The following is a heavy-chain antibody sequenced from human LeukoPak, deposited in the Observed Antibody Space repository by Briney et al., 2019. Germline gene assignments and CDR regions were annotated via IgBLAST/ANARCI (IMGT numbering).Heavy chain of an antibody. V-gene: IGHV5-10-1*01. CDR3: ARQEELWPPNGPNRAFDY. CDR2: IDPSDSYT. J-gene: IGHJ4*02. D-gene: IGHD5-18*01. CDR1: GYSFTSYW. Sequence: GESLKISCKGSGYSFTSYWISWVRQMPGKGLEWMGRIDPSDSYTNYSPSFQGHVTISADKSISTAYLQWSSLKASDTAMYYCARQEELWPPNGPNRAFDYWGQGTLVTVSS.